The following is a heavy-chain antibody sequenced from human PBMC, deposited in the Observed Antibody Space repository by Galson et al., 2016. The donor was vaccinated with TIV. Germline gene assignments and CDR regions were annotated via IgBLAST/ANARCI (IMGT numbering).Heavy chain of an antibody. CDR2: IWYDGSNK. CDR1: GFTFSNYG. D-gene: IGHD3-22*01. V-gene: IGHV3-33*01. J-gene: IGHJ3*02. Sequence: CAASGFTFSNYGMDWVRQAPGKGLEWVAIIWYDGSNKYYAASMEGRFTISRDNSKNTLYLQMNSLRAEDTAVYYCARSGPLTGDYYDSSGYYRGAFDIWGQGTMVTVSS. CDR3: ARSGPLTGDYYDSSGYYRGAFDI.